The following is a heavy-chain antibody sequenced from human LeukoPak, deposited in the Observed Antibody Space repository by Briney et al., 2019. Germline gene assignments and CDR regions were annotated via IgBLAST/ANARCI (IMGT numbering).Heavy chain of an antibody. CDR1: GFTVSSNF. D-gene: IGHD2-21*01. J-gene: IGHJ4*02. CDR2: IYSGGST. V-gene: IGHV3-53*01. Sequence: PGGSLRLSCAASGFTVSSNFLSWVRQPPGKGLEWVSDIYSGGSTYYADSVKGRFTISRDNSKNTLYLQMNSLRAEDTAVYYCTRGGGGSFPHYWGQGTLVTVSP. CDR3: TRGGGGSFPHY.